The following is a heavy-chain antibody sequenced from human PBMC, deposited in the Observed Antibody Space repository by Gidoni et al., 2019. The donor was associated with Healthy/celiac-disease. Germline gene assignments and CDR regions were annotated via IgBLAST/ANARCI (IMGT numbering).Heavy chain of an antibody. CDR3: ARAHVPGGYFDY. CDR2: INHSGST. J-gene: IGHJ4*02. D-gene: IGHD3-16*01. Sequence: QVQLQQWGAGLLKPSETLSLTCAVSGGSFSGYYCSWIRQPPGKGLEWIGEINHSGSTNYNPSLKSRVTISVDTSKNQFSLKLSSVTAADTAVYYCARAHVPGGYFDYWGQGTLVTVSS. V-gene: IGHV4-34*01. CDR1: GGSFSGYY.